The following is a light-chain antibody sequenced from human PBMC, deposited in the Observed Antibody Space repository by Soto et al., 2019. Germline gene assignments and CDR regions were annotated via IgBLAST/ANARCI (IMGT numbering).Light chain of an antibody. J-gene: IGKJ2*01. CDR2: LGS. CDR3: MQALQTPPYT. CDR1: QSLLHSNGYNY. V-gene: IGKV2-28*01. Sequence: DIVMTQSPLSLPVTPGEPASISCRSSQSLLHSNGYNYLVWYLQKPGQSPQLLIYLGSNRASGVPDRFSGSGAGTDFTLQISSVEADDVGVYYCMQALQTPPYTFGQGTKLEIK.